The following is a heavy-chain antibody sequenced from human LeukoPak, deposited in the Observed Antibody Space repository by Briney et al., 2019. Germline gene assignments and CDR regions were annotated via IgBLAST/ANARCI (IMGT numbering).Heavy chain of an antibody. D-gene: IGHD3-22*01. Sequence: ASVKVSCKASGYTFTIYGISWVRQAPGQGLEWMGWISPYNGNTNSAPKLQGRVTMTTDTSTSTAYMELRSLRSDDTAVYYCARGIKVYDSSGCGDWGQGTLVTVSS. CDR2: ISPYNGNT. CDR1: GYTFTIYG. V-gene: IGHV1-18*01. J-gene: IGHJ4*02. CDR3: ARGIKVYDSSGCGD.